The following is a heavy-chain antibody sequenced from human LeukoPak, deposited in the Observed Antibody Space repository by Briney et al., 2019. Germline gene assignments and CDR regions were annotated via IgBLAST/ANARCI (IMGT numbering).Heavy chain of an antibody. V-gene: IGHV3-7*01. D-gene: IGHD1-26*01. CDR1: GFTFSNTW. CDR2: INQDGCTK. Sequence: GGSLRLSCAASGFTFSNTWMAWVRQAPGKGLEWVANINQDGCTKQYVDSVKGRFTISRDNAKNSLYLQMNSLRAEDTAVYYCARDQIGSLDYWGQGTLVTVSS. CDR3: ARDQIGSLDY. J-gene: IGHJ4*02.